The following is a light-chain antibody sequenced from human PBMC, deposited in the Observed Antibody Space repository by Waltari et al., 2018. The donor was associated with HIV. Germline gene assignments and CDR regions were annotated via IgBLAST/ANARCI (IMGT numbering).Light chain of an antibody. CDR1: QNLNTW. CDR3: QQYSTSSPWT. CDR2: KAS. Sequence: DIQMTQSPSTLSTSLGDTITITCRASQNLNTWLAWYQQKPGRAPTLLIYKASSLEKGVPSRFSGSGSGTEFTLTISGLQPDDFATYYCQQYSTSSPWTFDQGP. V-gene: IGKV1-5*03. J-gene: IGKJ1*01.